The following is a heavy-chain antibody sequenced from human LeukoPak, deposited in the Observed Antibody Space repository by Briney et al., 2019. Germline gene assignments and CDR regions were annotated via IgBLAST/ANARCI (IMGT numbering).Heavy chain of an antibody. D-gene: IGHD3-16*01. CDR3: ARDPFGGKIFDF. V-gene: IGHV3-30*03. CDR2: ISYDKDKE. CDR1: GVTLSNYG. Sequence: GFLRLSCAVSGVTLSNYGMSWVRQTPGKGLEWLAVISYDKDKEYYADSVRGRFTISRDNSRDTLYLQLSSLRPEDTAVYYCARDPFGGKIFDFWGQGTLVTVSS. J-gene: IGHJ4*02.